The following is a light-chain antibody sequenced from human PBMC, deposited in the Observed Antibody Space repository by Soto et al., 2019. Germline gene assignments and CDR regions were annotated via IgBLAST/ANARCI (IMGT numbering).Light chain of an antibody. V-gene: IGKV1-9*01. CDR2: SPS. CDR3: QQRVGYPIT. CDR1: QGISSR. Sequence: DIQLTQSPSFLSASVGDRVTITCRASQGISSRLAWYQQKPGKAPKLLIHSPSSLHSRVPSRFSGSGSGPEFTGTVMRLQSEDDSTSYCQQRVGYPITFGQGKRLEI. J-gene: IGKJ5*01.